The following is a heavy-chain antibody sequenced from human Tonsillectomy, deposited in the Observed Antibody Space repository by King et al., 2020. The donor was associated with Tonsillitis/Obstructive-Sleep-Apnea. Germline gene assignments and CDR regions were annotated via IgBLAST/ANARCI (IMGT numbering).Heavy chain of an antibody. CDR3: ARDLPIVVIPAAIKGGFDY. D-gene: IGHD2-2*02. CDR2: ISYDGSNK. Sequence: VQLVESGGGVVQPGRSLRLSCAASGFTFSSYAMHWVRQAPGKGLEWVAVISYDGSNKYCADSVKGRFTISRDNSKNTLYLQMNSLRAEDTAVYYCARDLPIVVIPAAIKGGFDYWGQGILVTVSS. V-gene: IGHV3-30*04. J-gene: IGHJ4*02. CDR1: GFTFSSYA.